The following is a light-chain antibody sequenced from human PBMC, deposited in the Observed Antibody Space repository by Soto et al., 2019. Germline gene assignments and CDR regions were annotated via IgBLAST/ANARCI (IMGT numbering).Light chain of an antibody. V-gene: IGLV2-14*01. CDR3: SSYISTSAVV. Sequence: QSALTQPASVSGSPGQSITISCTGTSSDVGAYNYVSWCQHHPGKAPKLMIYEVTNRPSGVSNRFSGSKSGNTAPLTISGLQAEDEADYYCSSYISTSAVVFGGGTKVTVL. J-gene: IGLJ2*01. CDR2: EVT. CDR1: SSDVGAYNY.